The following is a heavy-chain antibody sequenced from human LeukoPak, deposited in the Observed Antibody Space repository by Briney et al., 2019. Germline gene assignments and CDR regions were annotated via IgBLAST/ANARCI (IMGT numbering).Heavy chain of an antibody. D-gene: IGHD6-13*01. CDR1: GFTFSSYG. CDR2: IWYDGSNK. CDR3: ARDLVPAAGATVYYYYGTDV. J-gene: IGHJ6*02. Sequence: GRSLRLSCAASGFTFSSYGMHWVRQAPGKGLEWVAVIWYDGSNKYYADSVKGRFTISRDNSKNTLYLQMNSLRAEDTAVYYCARDLVPAAGATVYYYYGTDVWGQGTTVNVSS. V-gene: IGHV3-33*01.